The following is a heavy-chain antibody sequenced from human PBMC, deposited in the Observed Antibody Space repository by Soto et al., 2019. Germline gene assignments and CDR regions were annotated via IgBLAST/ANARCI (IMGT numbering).Heavy chain of an antibody. CDR3: ATSSSWIDY. Sequence: EVQLVESGGGLVQPGRSLRLSCAASGFTFDDYAMHWVRQAPGKGLEWVSGISWNSGSIGYADSVNGRFTISRDNAKNSLNLQMNSLRAEDTALYYCATSSSWIDYWGQGTLVTVSS. J-gene: IGHJ4*02. CDR2: ISWNSGSI. V-gene: IGHV3-9*01. CDR1: GFTFDDYA. D-gene: IGHD6-13*01.